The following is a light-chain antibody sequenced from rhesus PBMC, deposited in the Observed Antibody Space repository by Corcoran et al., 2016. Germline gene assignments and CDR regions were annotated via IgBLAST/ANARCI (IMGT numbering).Light chain of an antibody. J-gene: IGKJ2*01. CDR3: QQPNSHPYS. CDR1: QTISSY. CDR2: AAS. Sequence: DIQMTQSPSSLSASVGDRVTITCRASQTISSYLAWYQQKPGKVPKLLIYAASSLESGVPSRFSGSGSGTEFTLTISSLQPEDFATYYCQQPNSHPYSFGQGTKVEIK. V-gene: IGKV1-44*02.